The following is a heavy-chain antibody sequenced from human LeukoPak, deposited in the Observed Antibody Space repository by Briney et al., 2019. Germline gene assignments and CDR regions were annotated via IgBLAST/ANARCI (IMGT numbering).Heavy chain of an antibody. J-gene: IGHJ4*02. Sequence: GGSLRLSCAASGFTFSSYAMHWVRQAPGKGLEWVAVISYDGSNKYYADSVKGCFAISRDNSKNTLYLQMNSLRAEDTAVYYCARDGLTYYFDYWGQGTLVTVSS. CDR1: GFTFSSYA. CDR2: ISYDGSNK. D-gene: IGHD3-9*01. CDR3: ARDGLTYYFDY. V-gene: IGHV3-30*09.